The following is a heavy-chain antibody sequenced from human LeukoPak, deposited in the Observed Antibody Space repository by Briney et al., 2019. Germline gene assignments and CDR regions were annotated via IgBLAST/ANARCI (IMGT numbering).Heavy chain of an antibody. CDR1: GGTFSSCA. Sequence: WASVKVSCKASGGTFSSCAISWVRQAPGQGLEWMGRIIPILGIANYAQKFQGRVTITADKSTSTAYMELSSLRSEDTAVYYCARGGGSYREYYGMDVWGQGTTVTVSS. D-gene: IGHD1-26*01. J-gene: IGHJ6*02. CDR2: IIPILGIA. V-gene: IGHV1-69*04. CDR3: ARGGGSYREYYGMDV.